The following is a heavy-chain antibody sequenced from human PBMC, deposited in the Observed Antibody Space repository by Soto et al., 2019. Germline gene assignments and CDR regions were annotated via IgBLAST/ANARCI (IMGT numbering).Heavy chain of an antibody. CDR3: ARNGYYFDY. D-gene: IGHD4-17*01. V-gene: IGHV3-48*03. Sequence: GGSLRLSCAASGFTFSSFEMNWVRQAPGKGLGCVSYISNSGTTIYYADSVKGRFTISRDNAKNSLYLQMNSLRAEDTAVYYCARNGYYFDYWGQGTLVTVSS. CDR2: ISNSGTTI. CDR1: GFTFSSFE. J-gene: IGHJ4*02.